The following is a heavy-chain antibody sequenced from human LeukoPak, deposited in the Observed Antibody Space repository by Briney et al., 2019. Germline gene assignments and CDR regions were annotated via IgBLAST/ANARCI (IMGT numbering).Heavy chain of an antibody. Sequence: PGGSLRLSCAASGFTFSSYWMSWVRQAPGKGMEWVSAIGGSGGSTYYADSVKGRFTISRDNSKNTLYLQMNSLRAEDTAVYYCAKGYRSGWYQGFDCWGQGTLVTVSS. V-gene: IGHV3-23*01. CDR1: GFTFSSYW. D-gene: IGHD6-19*01. J-gene: IGHJ4*02. CDR2: IGGSGGST. CDR3: AKGYRSGWYQGFDC.